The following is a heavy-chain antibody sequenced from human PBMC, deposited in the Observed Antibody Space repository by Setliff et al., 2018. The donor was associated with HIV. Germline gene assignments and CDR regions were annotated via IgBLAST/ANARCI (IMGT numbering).Heavy chain of an antibody. V-gene: IGHV4-39*07. CDR1: GGSIRTGAYY. D-gene: IGHD3-16*01. Sequence: SETLSLTCTVSGGSIRTGAYYWGWIRQPPGKGLEWIGSIYCDGRTFYKPSLKSRLTISVDTSKNQFSLRLNSVTAADTAVYFCARGGAVSADFDSWGQGTLVTVSS. CDR2: IYCDGRT. CDR3: ARGGAVSADFDS. J-gene: IGHJ4*02.